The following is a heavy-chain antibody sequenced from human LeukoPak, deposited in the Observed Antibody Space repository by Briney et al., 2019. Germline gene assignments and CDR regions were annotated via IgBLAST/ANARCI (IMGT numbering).Heavy chain of an antibody. D-gene: IGHD1-26*01. CDR3: ARDPYSGAYYEGYYYYYMDV. CDR1: GFTFSDYY. V-gene: IGHV3-7*01. J-gene: IGHJ6*03. CDR2: INQDGGEI. Sequence: GGSLRLSCAASGFTFSDYYMSWIRQAPGKGLEWVASINQDGGEIHYVDSVKGRFTISRDNAKNSLYLQMNTLRAEDTAVYYFARDPYSGAYYEGYYYYYMDVWGKGTTVTVSS.